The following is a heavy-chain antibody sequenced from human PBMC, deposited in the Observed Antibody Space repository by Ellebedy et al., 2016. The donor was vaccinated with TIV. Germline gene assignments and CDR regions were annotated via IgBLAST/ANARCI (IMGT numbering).Heavy chain of an antibody. D-gene: IGHD5-12*01. J-gene: IGHJ6*03. CDR2: ISSSGSTI. CDR1: GFTFSDYY. CDR3: ARGPSGYDSYYYYMDV. V-gene: IGHV3-11*04. Sequence: GGSLRLXCAASGFTFSDYYMSWIRQAPGKGLEWVSYISSSGSTIYYADSVKGRFTISRDNAKNSLYLQMNSLRAEDTAVYYCARGPSGYDSYYYYMDVWGKGTTVTVSS.